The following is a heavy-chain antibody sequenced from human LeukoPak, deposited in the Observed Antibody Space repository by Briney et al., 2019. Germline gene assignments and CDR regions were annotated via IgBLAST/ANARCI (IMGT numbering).Heavy chain of an antibody. D-gene: IGHD3-9*01. CDR3: AKLPLTASNYYMDV. CDR2: ITGAGDST. CDR1: GFTFSNYA. J-gene: IGHJ6*03. V-gene: IGHV3-23*01. Sequence: GGSPRLSCAASGFTFSNYAMSWLRQAPGRRLEWISSITGAGDSTYYADSVKGRFTGRFTLSRDHSKNTLYLQMSSLKAEDTAVYFCAKLPLTASNYYMDVWGRGTAVTVSS.